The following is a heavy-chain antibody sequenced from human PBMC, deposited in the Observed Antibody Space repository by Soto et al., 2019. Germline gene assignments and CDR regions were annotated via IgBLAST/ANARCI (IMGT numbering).Heavy chain of an antibody. J-gene: IGHJ6*02. CDR2: ISAYNGNT. D-gene: IGHD3-9*01. CDR1: GYTFTSYG. V-gene: IGHV1-18*01. Sequence: ASVKVSCKASGYTFTSYGISWVRQAPGQGLEWMGWISAYNGNTNYAQKLQGRVTMTTDTSTSTAYMELRSLRSDDTAVYYCARDRDYDILTGYYPLDYYYGMDVSGQGTTVTVSS. CDR3: ARDRDYDILTGYYPLDYYYGMDV.